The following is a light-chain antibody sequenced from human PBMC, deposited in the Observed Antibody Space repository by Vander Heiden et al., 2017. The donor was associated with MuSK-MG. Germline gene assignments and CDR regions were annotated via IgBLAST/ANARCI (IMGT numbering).Light chain of an antibody. V-gene: IGKV1-39*01. CDR3: QQSDRTPYT. CDR1: QSISSY. CDR2: AAS. Sequence: DVQMTQSPSSLSAFVGDRVTITCRASQSISSYLNWYQQKPGKAPKLLIYAASSLQSGVPSRFSGSGSGTDFILTISSLQPEDFATYYCQQSDRTPYTFGQGTKLEIK. J-gene: IGKJ2*01.